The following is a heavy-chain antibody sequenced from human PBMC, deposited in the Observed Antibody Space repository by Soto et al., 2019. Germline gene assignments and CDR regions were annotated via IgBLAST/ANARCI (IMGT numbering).Heavy chain of an antibody. Sequence: GGSLRLSCAASGFTFSNAWMSWVRQAPGKGLEWVGRIKSKTDGGTTDYAAPVKGRFTISRDDSKNTLYLQMNSLKTEDTAAYYCTSGWYWGYDAFDIWGQGTMVTVSS. CDR2: IKSKTDGGTT. J-gene: IGHJ3*02. V-gene: IGHV3-15*01. D-gene: IGHD6-19*01. CDR3: TSGWYWGYDAFDI. CDR1: GFTFSNAW.